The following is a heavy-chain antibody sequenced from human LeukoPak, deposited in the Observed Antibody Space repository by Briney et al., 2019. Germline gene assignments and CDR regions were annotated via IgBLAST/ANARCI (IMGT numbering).Heavy chain of an antibody. D-gene: IGHD6-13*01. CDR2: INPSGGST. CDR1: GYTFTSYY. V-gene: IGHV1-46*01. Sequence: ASVKVSCKASGYTFTSYYMHWVRQAPGQGLEWMGIINPSGGSTSYAQKFQGRVTMTRDTSTSTVYMELSSLRSDDTAVYYCTRDFWSVAGAGPGFDPWGQGTLVIVSS. CDR3: TRDFWSVAGAGPGFDP. J-gene: IGHJ5*02.